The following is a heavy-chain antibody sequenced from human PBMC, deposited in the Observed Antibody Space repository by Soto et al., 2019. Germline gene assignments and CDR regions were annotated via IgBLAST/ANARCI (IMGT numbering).Heavy chain of an antibody. D-gene: IGHD3-3*01. CDR2: MNPNSGNT. Sequence: VSCKASGYTFTSYDINWVRQATGQGLEWMGWMNPNSGNTGYAQKFQGRVTMTRNTSISTAYMELSSLRSEDTAVYYCARGLRYDYDFWSGYLVLGYYYGMDVWGQGTTVTVSS. CDR1: GYTFTSYD. CDR3: ARGLRYDYDFWSGYLVLGYYYGMDV. J-gene: IGHJ6*02. V-gene: IGHV1-8*01.